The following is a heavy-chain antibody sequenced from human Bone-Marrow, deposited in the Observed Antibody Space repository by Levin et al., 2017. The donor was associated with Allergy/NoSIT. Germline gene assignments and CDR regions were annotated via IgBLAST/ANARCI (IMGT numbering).Heavy chain of an antibody. D-gene: IGHD5-24*01. CDR1: GGTFKSYT. J-gene: IGHJ4*02. V-gene: IGHV1-69*01. CDR3: ARDEGLGLEISS. CDR2: IIPMFGAT. Sequence: KISCKDSGGTFKSYTFSWVRLAPGQGLEWMGGIIPMFGATNYAEKFRGRVTITADDSTMTVYMEVNSLRVEDTAVYYWARDEGLGLEISSWGQGTRVTVSS.